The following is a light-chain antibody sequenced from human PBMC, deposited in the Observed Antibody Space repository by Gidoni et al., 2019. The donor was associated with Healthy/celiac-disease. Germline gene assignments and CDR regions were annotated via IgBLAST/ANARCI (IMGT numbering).Light chain of an antibody. CDR3: QAWDSSIVV. CDR1: NLGDKY. J-gene: IGLJ2*01. CDR2: QDS. Sequence: SHHLTTPPPLSVSPGQTASITCSGDNLGDKYACWYQHKPGQSPVLVIYQDSKRPSGIPERFSGSNSGNTATLTISGTQAMDEADYYCQAWDSSIVVFGGGTKL. V-gene: IGLV3-1*01.